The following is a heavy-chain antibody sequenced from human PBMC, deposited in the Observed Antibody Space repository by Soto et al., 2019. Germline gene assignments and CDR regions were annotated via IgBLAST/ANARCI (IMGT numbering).Heavy chain of an antibody. V-gene: IGHV4-4*07. CDR3: ARGLTPPGAPAWYYFDS. Sequence: SETLSLTCTVSGASITGTSYWSWIRQPAGKGLEWIGRFSLSGTTNYNPSLRSRVTMSADVSKNQFSLRLTSVTAADTALYYCARGLTPPGAPAWYYFDSWGQGTLVTVSS. CDR2: FSLSGTT. J-gene: IGHJ4*02. D-gene: IGHD2-8*02. CDR1: GASITGTSY.